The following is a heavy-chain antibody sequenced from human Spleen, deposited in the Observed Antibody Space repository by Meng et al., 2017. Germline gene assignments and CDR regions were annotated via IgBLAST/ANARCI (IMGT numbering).Heavy chain of an antibody. CDR3: ASQVFSGLNWFGP. D-gene: IGHD3-10*01. CDR2: IYHSGGT. Sequence: QVQLQESGPGLVKPSGTLSRTCAVSGGSISSNNWWSWVRQPPGKGLEWIGEIYHSGGTNYNPSLKSRVTMSVDKSKNQFSLKLSSVTAADTAVYYCASQVFSGLNWFGPWGQGTLVTVSS. V-gene: IGHV4-4*02. CDR1: GGSISSNNW. J-gene: IGHJ5*02.